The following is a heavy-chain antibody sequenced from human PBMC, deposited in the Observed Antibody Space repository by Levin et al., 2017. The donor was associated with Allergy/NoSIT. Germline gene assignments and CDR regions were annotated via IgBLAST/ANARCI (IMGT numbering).Heavy chain of an antibody. CDR2: ISAYNGNT. J-gene: IGHJ4*02. CDR1: GYTFTSYG. Sequence: GESLKISCKASGYTFTSYGISWVRQAPGQGLEWMGWISAYNGNTNYAQKLQGRVTMTTDTSTSTAYMELRSLRSDDTAVYYCAREPHVAADGTRAFDYWGQGTLVTVSS. V-gene: IGHV1-18*01. D-gene: IGHD6-13*01. CDR3: AREPHVAADGTRAFDY.